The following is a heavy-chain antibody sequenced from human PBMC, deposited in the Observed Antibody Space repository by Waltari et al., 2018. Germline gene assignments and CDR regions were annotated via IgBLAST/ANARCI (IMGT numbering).Heavy chain of an antibody. CDR2: IYYSGGN. CDR3: ARAQYYDSGSYIAY. D-gene: IGHD3-10*01. CDR1: GGSISSGDYF. Sequence: QVQLQESGPGLVKPSQTLSLTCTVSGGSISSGDYFWSWIRQPPGKGLEWIGYIYYSGGNYYNPSRRSRVTISVDTSKNQFSLKLSSVAAADTAVYYCARAQYYDSGSYIAYWGQGTLVAVSS. J-gene: IGHJ4*02. V-gene: IGHV4-30-4*01.